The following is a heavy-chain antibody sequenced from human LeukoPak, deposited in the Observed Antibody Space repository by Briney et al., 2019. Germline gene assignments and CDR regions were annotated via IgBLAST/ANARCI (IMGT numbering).Heavy chain of an antibody. CDR2: IYYSGST. Sequence: TSETLSLTCTVSGGSISSYYWSWIRQPPGKGLEWIGYIYYSGSTNYNPSLKSRVTISVDTSKNQFSLKLSSVTAADTAVYYCARESSAGYDYWGQGTLVTVSS. V-gene: IGHV4-59*01. CDR3: ARESSAGYDY. D-gene: IGHD2-2*01. CDR1: GGSISSYY. J-gene: IGHJ4*02.